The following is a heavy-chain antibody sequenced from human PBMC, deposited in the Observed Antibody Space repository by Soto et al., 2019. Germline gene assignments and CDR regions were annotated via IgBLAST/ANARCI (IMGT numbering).Heavy chain of an antibody. J-gene: IGHJ4*02. CDR3: ARERKYYYASSGYHDY. CDR1: GYTFTSYG. Sequence: GXSVKVSCKASGYTFTSYGISWVRQAPGQGLEWMGWISAYNGNTNYAQKLQGRVTMTTDTSTSTAYMELRSLRSDDTAVYYCARERKYYYASSGYHDYWGQGTLVTVSS. CDR2: ISAYNGNT. D-gene: IGHD3-22*01. V-gene: IGHV1-18*01.